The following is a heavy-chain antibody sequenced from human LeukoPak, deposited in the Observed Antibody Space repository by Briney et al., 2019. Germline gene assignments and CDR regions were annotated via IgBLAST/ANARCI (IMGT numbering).Heavy chain of an antibody. V-gene: IGHV4-59*01. CDR3: ARFWSGYEQRIDY. CDR2: ISYSGSP. J-gene: IGHJ4*02. D-gene: IGHD3-3*01. CDR1: GGSISSYY. Sequence: SSETLSLTCTVSGGSISSYYWSWIRQPPGKGLEWIGYISYSGSPNFNPSLKSRVTISVDTSKNQFSLKLSSVTAADTAVYYCARFWSGYEQRIDYWGQGTLVTVSS.